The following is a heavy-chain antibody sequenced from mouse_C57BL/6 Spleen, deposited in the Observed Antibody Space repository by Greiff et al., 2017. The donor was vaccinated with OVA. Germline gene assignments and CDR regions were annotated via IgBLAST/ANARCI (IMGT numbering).Heavy chain of an antibody. CDR3: TRRGVVARGYFDV. D-gene: IGHD1-1*01. Sequence: QVQLQQSGAELVRPGASVTLSCKASGYTFTDYEMHWVKQTPVHGLEWIGAIDPETGGTAYNQKFKGKAILTADKSSSTAYMELRSLTSEDSAVYYGTRRGVVARGYFDVWGTGTTVTVSS. CDR2: IDPETGGT. J-gene: IGHJ1*03. V-gene: IGHV1-15*01. CDR1: GYTFTDYE.